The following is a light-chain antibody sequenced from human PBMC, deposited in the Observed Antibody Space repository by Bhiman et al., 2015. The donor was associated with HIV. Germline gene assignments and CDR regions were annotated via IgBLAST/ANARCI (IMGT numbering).Light chain of an antibody. J-gene: IGLJ2*01. CDR3: SSYTSSSTLVV. Sequence: QSALTQPASVSGSPGQSINISCTGTSRDVGGYNYVAWYQQHPGKVPKVMIYDVSNRPSGVSNRFSGSKSGNTASLTISGLQAEDEADYYCSSYTSSSTLVVFGGGTKLTVL. CDR1: SRDVGGYNY. CDR2: DVS. V-gene: IGLV2-14*03.